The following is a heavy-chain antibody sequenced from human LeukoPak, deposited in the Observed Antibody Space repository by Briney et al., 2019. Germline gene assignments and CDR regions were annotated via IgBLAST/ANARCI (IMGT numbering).Heavy chain of an antibody. V-gene: IGHV3-21*01. CDR3: ARACGGDCYLGDY. CDR2: ISTSSSHI. CDR1: GFTFSSYS. D-gene: IGHD2-21*02. J-gene: IGHJ4*02. Sequence: GGSLRLSCAASGFTFSSYSMNWVRQAPGKGLEWVSSISTSSSHIYYADSVKGRFIISRDNAKNSLYLQMSSLRAEDTAVYYCARACGGDCYLGDYWGQGTLVTVSS.